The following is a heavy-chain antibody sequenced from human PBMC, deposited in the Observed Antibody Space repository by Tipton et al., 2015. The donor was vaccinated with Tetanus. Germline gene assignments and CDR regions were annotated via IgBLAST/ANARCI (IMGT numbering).Heavy chain of an antibody. CDR3: ARDYPDFDY. CDR2: TYGDGST. D-gene: IGHD3-16*02. J-gene: IGHJ4*02. V-gene: IGHV3-53*01. CDR1: GFSVSRKY. Sequence: SLRLSCAASGFSVSRKYMTWVRQAPGKGLEWVSLTYGDGSTYYADSVKGRFTISRDNSKNTLYLQMSNLRVEDTAVYYCARDYPDFDYWGQGTLVTVSS.